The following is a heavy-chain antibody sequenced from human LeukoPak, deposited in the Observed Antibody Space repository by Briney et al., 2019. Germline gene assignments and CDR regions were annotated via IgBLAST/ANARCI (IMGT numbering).Heavy chain of an antibody. CDR3: ARGDSRPVYYYGMDV. CDR2: IKQDGSEK. V-gene: IGHV3-7*01. CDR1: GFTFSSYR. D-gene: IGHD5-18*01. J-gene: IGHJ6*02. Sequence: PGGSLRLSCAASGFTFSSYRMSWVRQAPGKGLEWVANIKQDGSEKYYVDSVKGRFTISRDNAKNSLYLQMNSLRAEDTAVYYCARGDSRPVYYYGMDVWGQGTTVTVSS.